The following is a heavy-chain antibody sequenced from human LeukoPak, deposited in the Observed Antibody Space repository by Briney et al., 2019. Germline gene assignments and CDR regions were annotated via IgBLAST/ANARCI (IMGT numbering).Heavy chain of an antibody. D-gene: IGHD3-10*01. CDR1: GGTFSRYV. CDR3: ARESHYSGSGTLPPPLDY. J-gene: IGHJ4*02. V-gene: IGHV1-69*13. Sequence: WASVKVSCKASGGTFSRYVISWVRQAPGQGLEWMGGIIPIFGTANYAQKFQGRVTITADEFMSTAYMELSSLRSEDTAVYYCARESHYSGSGTLPPPLDYWGQGTLVTVSS. CDR2: IIPIFGTA.